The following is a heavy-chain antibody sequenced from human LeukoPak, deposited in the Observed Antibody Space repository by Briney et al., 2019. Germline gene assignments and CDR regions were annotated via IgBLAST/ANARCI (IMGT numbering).Heavy chain of an antibody. CDR3: ARVGYYASGPFSYFDY. J-gene: IGHJ4*02. CDR1: GFTFSGYA. V-gene: IGHV3-30-3*01. CDR2: ISYDGSNE. D-gene: IGHD3-10*01. Sequence: GGSLRLSCAASGFTFSGYAMHWGRQARGKGLEWVAVISYDGSNEYYADSVKGRFTISRDNSKNTLYLQMNSLSVEDTAVYYCARVGYYASGPFSYFDYWGQGTLVTVSS.